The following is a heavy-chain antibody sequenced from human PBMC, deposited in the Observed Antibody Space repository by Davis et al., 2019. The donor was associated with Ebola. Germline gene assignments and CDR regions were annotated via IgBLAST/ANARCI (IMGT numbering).Heavy chain of an antibody. CDR1: GFTLTNYA. J-gene: IGHJ4*02. CDR2: VHGGNGNT. Sequence: ASVKVSCKASGFTLTNYAIHWVRQAPGQRLEWMGWVHGGNGNTKYSQKFQGRVTITRDTSASTAYMELSSLRSEDTSVYYCARDRGGDYSFDYWGQGTLVTVSS. CDR3: ARDRGGDYSFDY. D-gene: IGHD3-10*01. V-gene: IGHV1-3*01.